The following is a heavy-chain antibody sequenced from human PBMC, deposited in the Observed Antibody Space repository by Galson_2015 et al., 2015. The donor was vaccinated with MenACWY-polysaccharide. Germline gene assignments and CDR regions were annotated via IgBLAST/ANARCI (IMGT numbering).Heavy chain of an antibody. V-gene: IGHV3-48*03. D-gene: IGHD1-7*01. Sequence: SLRLSCAASGFTFSSYGMNWVRQAPGKGLEWVAVIRSGGSTIYYADSVKGRFTISRDNAKNSLFLQMDSLRAEDTAVYYCASRPNYILPWGQGTLVTVSS. CDR2: IRSGGSTI. CDR1: GFTFSSYG. CDR3: ASRPNYILP. J-gene: IGHJ5*02.